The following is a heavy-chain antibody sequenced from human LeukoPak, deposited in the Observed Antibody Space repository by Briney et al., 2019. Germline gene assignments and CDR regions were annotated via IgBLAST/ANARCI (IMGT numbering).Heavy chain of an antibody. V-gene: IGHV3-21*01. CDR2: ISSSSSYI. CDR3: ARWPRDGYNYGEDY. Sequence: PGGSLRLSCAASGFTFSTYSMNWVRQAPGKGLEWVSSISSSSSYIYYADSVKGRFTISRDNARNSLYLQMNSLRAEDTAVYYCARWPRDGYNYGEDYWGQGTLVTVSS. CDR1: GFTFSTYS. D-gene: IGHD5-24*01. J-gene: IGHJ4*02.